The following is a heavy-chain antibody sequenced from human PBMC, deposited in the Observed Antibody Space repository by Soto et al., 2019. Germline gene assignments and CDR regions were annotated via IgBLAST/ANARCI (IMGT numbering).Heavy chain of an antibody. Sequence: QLQLQESGSGLVKPSQTLSLTCAVSGGSISTGGYSWSWIRQPPGKGRGWFGYIYHSGSNYYNPTLKSRITKSEDSPINQFSLKVRSVTDADTAVYYCVRGYCSGGSCVWFDPWGQGTLVTVSS. CDR3: VRGYCSGGSCVWFDP. CDR2: IYHSGSN. V-gene: IGHV4-30-2*01. D-gene: IGHD2-15*01. CDR1: GGSISTGGYS. J-gene: IGHJ5*02.